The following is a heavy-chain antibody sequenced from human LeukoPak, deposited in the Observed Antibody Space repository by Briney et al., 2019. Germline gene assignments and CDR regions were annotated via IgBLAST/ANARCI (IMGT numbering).Heavy chain of an antibody. CDR1: GFTFSDYY. Sequence: GSLRLSCAASGFTFSDYYMGWIRQAPGKGLECVSYITNSGATIYYADSVKGRFTISRDNAKNSLNLQMNSLRAEDTAVYYCASTTREWGQGTLVTVSS. CDR3: ASTTRE. J-gene: IGHJ4*02. D-gene: IGHD2-2*01. CDR2: ITNSGATI. V-gene: IGHV3-11*04.